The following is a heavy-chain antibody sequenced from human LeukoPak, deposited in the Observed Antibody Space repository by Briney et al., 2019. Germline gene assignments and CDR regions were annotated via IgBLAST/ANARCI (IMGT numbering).Heavy chain of an antibody. CDR2: IWCDGSNK. J-gene: IGHJ4*02. CDR3: AKDRLHRSGGSCYSGYFDY. D-gene: IGHD2-15*01. CDR1: GFTFSSYG. Sequence: GGSLRLSCAASGFTFSSYGMHWVRQAPGKGLEWVAVIWCDGSNKYYADSVKGRFTISRDNSKNTLYLQMNSLRAEDTAVYYCAKDRLHRSGGSCYSGYFDYWGQGTLVTVSS. V-gene: IGHV3-33*06.